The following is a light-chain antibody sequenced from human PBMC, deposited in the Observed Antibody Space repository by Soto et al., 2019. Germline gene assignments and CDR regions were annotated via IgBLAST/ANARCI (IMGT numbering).Light chain of an antibody. CDR2: EVT. CDR3: SSYTSSSTRV. V-gene: IGLV2-14*01. J-gene: IGLJ1*01. CDR1: SSDVGGYNY. Sequence: QSALTQPASVSGSPGQSITISCTGTSSDVGGYNYVSWYQQHPGKAPKLMIYEVTNRPSGVSNRFSASKSGNTASLTISGLQAEDGADYYCSSYTSSSTRVFGTGTKLTVL.